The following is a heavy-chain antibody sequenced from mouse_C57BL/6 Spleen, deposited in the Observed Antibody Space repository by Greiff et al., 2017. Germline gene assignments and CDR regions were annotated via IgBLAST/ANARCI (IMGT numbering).Heavy chain of an antibody. CDR3: ARSPIYYGNYPYYARDY. CDR1: GYTFTDYY. D-gene: IGHD2-1*01. Sequence: VQGVESGAELVRPGASVKLSCKASGYTFTDYYINWVKQRPGQGLEWIARIYPGSGNTYYNEKFKGKATLTAETSSSTAYMQLSSLTSEDSAVYFCARSPIYYGNYPYYARDYWGQGTSVTVSS. J-gene: IGHJ4*01. CDR2: IYPGSGNT. V-gene: IGHV1-76*01.